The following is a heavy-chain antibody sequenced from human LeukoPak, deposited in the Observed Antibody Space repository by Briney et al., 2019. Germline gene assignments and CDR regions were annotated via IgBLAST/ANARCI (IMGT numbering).Heavy chain of an antibody. D-gene: IGHD1-26*01. V-gene: IGHV4-59*01. CDR2: IYYSGRT. CDR1: GGSISSYY. J-gene: IGHJ4*02. Sequence: SETLSLTCTVSGGSISSYYWSWIRQPPGRGLEWIGYIYYSGRTSYNPSLKSRVTISVDTSKDQFSLKLSSVTAADTAFYYCARAVGATYFDHWGQGTLVTVSS. CDR3: ARAVGATYFDH.